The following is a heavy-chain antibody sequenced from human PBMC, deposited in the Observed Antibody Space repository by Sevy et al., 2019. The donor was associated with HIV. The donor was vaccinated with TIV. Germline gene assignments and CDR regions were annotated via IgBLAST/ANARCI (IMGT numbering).Heavy chain of an antibody. D-gene: IGHD6-13*01. CDR3: AGGIAAGVDY. CDR1: GYTFTALD. Sequence: ASVKVSCKASGYTFTALDINWVRQATGQGLEWMGWMNPNTGQTDYSQRFQGRVTMTRDTSISTAYMELDSLRSDDTAIYYCAGGIAAGVDYWGQGTQVTVSS. V-gene: IGHV1-8*01. CDR2: MNPNTGQT. J-gene: IGHJ4*02.